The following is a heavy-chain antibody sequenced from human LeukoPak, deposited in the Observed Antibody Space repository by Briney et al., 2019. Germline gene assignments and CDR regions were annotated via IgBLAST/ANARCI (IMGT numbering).Heavy chain of an antibody. Sequence: SETLFLTCAVYGGSFSDYYWSWIRQPPGKGLEWIGEINHSGSTNYNPSLKSRVTISLDGPKNQLSLKMTSVTAADTAVYYCARGLVDTGRSRFDYWGQGTLVTVSS. CDR3: ARGLVDTGRSRFDY. CDR2: INHSGST. CDR1: GGSFSDYY. D-gene: IGHD5-12*01. J-gene: IGHJ4*02. V-gene: IGHV4-34*01.